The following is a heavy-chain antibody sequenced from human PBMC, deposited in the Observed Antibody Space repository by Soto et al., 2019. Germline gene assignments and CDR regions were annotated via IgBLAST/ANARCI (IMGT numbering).Heavy chain of an antibody. D-gene: IGHD3-10*01. CDR1: NGSISSYY. V-gene: IGHV4-59*08. CDR2: IYYSGST. CDR3: ARRGYGSGSAYGMDV. J-gene: IGHJ6*02. Sequence: SETLSLTCSVSNGSISSYYWSWIRQPPGKGLEWIGYIYYSGSTYYNPSLKSRVTISVDTSKNQFSLKLSSVTAADTAVYYCARRGYGSGSAYGMDVWGQGTTVTVSS.